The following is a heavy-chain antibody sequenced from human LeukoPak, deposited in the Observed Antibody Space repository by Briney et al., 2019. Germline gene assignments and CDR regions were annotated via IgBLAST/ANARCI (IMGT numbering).Heavy chain of an antibody. J-gene: IGHJ4*02. V-gene: IGHV3-48*01. CDR2: ISSSSSTI. CDR3: ARGSLFKWSSTSCTSY. CDR1: RFTFSSYS. Sequence: PGGSLRLSCAASRFTFSSYSMNWVRQAPGKGLEWVSYISSSSSTIYYADSVKGRFTISRDNAKNSLYLQMNSLRAEDTAVYYCARGSLFKWSSTSCTSYWGQGTLVTVSS. D-gene: IGHD2-2*01.